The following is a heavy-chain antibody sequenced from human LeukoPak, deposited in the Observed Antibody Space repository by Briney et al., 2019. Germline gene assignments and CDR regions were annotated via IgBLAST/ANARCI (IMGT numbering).Heavy chain of an antibody. Sequence: SQTLSLTCTVSGGSISSGSYYWSWIRQPAGKGLEWIGRIYTSGSTNYNPSLKSRVTISVDTSKNQFSLKLSSVTAAGTAVYYCARAGIVEMAIFNYWGQGTLVTVSS. CDR1: GGSISSGSYY. V-gene: IGHV4-61*02. CDR2: IYTSGST. CDR3: ARAGIVEMAIFNY. J-gene: IGHJ4*02. D-gene: IGHD5-24*01.